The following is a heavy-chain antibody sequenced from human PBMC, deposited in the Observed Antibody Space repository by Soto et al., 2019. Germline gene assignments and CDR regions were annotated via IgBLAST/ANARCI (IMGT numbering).Heavy chain of an antibody. CDR3: VHATQVTTAGDY. D-gene: IGHD4-17*01. V-gene: IGHV2-5*02. Sequence: QITLKESGPTLVKPTQTLTLTCTFSGFSLSTTGVGVGWIRQPPGKALDWLALIYWDDDKRYSPSLKSRLTITKHTSKNQVVLTMTPMEPIDAATYYCVHATQVTTAGDYWGQGTLVTVSS. J-gene: IGHJ4*02. CDR2: IYWDDDK. CDR1: GFSLSTTGVG.